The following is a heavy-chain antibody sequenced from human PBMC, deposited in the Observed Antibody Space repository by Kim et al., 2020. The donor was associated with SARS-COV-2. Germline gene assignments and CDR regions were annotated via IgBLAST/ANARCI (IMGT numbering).Heavy chain of an antibody. J-gene: IGHJ4*02. Sequence: YYADSVRGRFTISRDNSKNTVYLQMNSLKDEDTAVYYCAKGQLWYPYFDYWGQGTLVTVSS. D-gene: IGHD5-18*01. CDR3: AKGQLWYPYFDY. V-gene: IGHV3-23*01.